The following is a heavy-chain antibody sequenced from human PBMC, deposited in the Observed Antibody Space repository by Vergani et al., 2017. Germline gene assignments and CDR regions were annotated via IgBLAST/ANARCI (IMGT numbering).Heavy chain of an antibody. J-gene: IGHJ4*02. CDR1: GGSISSYY. CDR2: IYYSGST. CDR3: ARDSAVGGTFDS. D-gene: IGHD1-26*01. Sequence: QVQLQESGPGLVKPPGTLSLTCTVSGGSISSYYWNWIRQPPGKGLEWIGYIYYSGSTNSNPSLKSRVTISVDTSKNQFSLKLNSVTAADTAIYYCARDSAVGGTFDSWGQGTLVTVSS. V-gene: IGHV4-59*12.